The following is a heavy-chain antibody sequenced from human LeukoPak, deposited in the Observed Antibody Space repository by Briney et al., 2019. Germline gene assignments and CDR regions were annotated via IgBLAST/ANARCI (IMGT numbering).Heavy chain of an antibody. CDR1: GGSISSGSYY. CDR3: ARAGFYDILTGPTNYYYYMDV. V-gene: IGHV4-61*02. Sequence: PSETLSLTCTVSGGSISSGSYYWSWIRQPAGKGLEWVVRIYTSGSTNYNPSLKSRVTISVDTSKNQFSLRLSSVTAADTAVYYCARAGFYDILTGPTNYYYYMDVWGKGATVTISS. J-gene: IGHJ6*03. D-gene: IGHD3-9*01. CDR2: IYTSGST.